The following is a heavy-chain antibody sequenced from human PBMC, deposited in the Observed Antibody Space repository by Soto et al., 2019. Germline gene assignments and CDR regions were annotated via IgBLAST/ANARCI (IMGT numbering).Heavy chain of an antibody. V-gene: IGHV3-74*03. D-gene: IGHD3-16*01. Sequence: EVQLVESGGGLVQPGGSLRLSCAVSGFTFSRYWMHWFRQDPGNGLVWVSSINTDGTNTQYADSVRGRFPVSRDNAKKTVYLQMICLRSEDTAVYYCAKDLLWGQSDYWGQGTLVVVSS. CDR3: AKDLLWGQSDY. CDR2: INTDGTNT. J-gene: IGHJ4*02. CDR1: GFTFSRYW.